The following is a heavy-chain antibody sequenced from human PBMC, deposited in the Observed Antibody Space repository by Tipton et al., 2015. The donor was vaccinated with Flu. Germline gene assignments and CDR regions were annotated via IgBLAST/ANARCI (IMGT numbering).Heavy chain of an antibody. D-gene: IGHD6-13*01. Sequence: SGFTFTSFGMHWVRQAPGKGLEWVAKIKQDGSEKYYVDSVKGRFTISRDNAKNSLYLQMNSLRAEDTAVYFCARSSYSSSWFFDYWGQGTLVTVSS. CDR3: ARSSYSSSWFFDY. CDR2: IKQDGSEK. CDR1: GFTFTSFG. J-gene: IGHJ4*02. V-gene: IGHV3-7*01.